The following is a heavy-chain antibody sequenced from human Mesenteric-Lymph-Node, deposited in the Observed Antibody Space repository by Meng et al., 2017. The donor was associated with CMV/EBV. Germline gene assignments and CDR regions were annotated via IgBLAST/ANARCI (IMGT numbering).Heavy chain of an antibody. J-gene: IGHJ6*02. Sequence: GGSLRLSCAASGFTFSSYAMNWVRQAPGKGLDYADSVKGRFTISRDNSTNTLYLQMNSLRAEDTAVYYCARGGGGCSSTSCRYYYYGMDVWGQGTTVTVSS. V-gene: IGHV3-30*04. D-gene: IGHD2-2*01. CDR3: ARGGGGCSSTSCRYYYYGMDV. CDR1: GFTFSSYA.